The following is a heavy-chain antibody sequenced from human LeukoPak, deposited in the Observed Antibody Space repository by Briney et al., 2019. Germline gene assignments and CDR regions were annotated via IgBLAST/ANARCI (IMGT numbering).Heavy chain of an antibody. V-gene: IGHV1-18*01. CDR1: GYTFTSYG. CDR3: ARDDIGYGDYVYYYYGMDV. CDR2: ISAYNGNT. D-gene: IGHD4-17*01. Sequence: ASVKVSCKASGYTFTSYGISWVRQAPGQGLEWMGWISAYNGNTNYAQKLQGRVTMTTDTSTSTAYMELRSLRSDDTAVYYCARDDIGYGDYVYYYYGMDVWGQGTTVTVSS. J-gene: IGHJ6*02.